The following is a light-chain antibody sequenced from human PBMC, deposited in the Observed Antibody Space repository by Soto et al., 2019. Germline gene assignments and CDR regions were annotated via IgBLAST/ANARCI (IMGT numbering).Light chain of an antibody. J-gene: IGKJ5*01. CDR2: GAS. CDR3: QQYGSSPIT. CDR1: QSVTSSY. Sequence: EIGLTQSPGTLSLSPGERATLSCRASQSVTSSYLAWWQQKPGQAPRLLIYGASSRATGIPDRFSGSGSGTDFTLTINRLEPEDFAVYYCQQYGSSPITFGQGPRPE. V-gene: IGKV3-20*01.